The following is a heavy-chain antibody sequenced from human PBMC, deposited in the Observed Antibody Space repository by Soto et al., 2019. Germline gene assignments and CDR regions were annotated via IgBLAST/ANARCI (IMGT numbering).Heavy chain of an antibody. CDR3: SRSIFRATDAFDT. Sequence: SETLSLTCSVSGASISGASYYWTWIRQHTGKGLEWIGYIYYSRSTYYNPSLKSRVTISEDTSKNQFSLTLTSMTAADTAVYYFSRSIFRATDAFDTWGQGTMVTVSS. J-gene: IGHJ3*02. V-gene: IGHV4-31*02. CDR1: GASISGASYY. CDR2: IYYSRST. D-gene: IGHD3-3*01.